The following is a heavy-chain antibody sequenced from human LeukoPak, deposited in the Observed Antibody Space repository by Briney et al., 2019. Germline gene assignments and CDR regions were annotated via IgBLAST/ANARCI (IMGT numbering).Heavy chain of an antibody. CDR2: IFSNDEK. CDR3: ARYYGSGSFDS. CDR1: GFSLSNARMG. V-gene: IGHV2-26*01. J-gene: IGHJ4*02. Sequence: ESGPTLVNPTETLTLTCTVSGFSLSNARMGVSWIRQPPGKALEWLAHIFSNDEKSYSTSLKSRLTISKDTSKSQVVLTMTNMDPVETGIYYSARYYGSGSFDSWGEGTLVSVSS. D-gene: IGHD3-10*01.